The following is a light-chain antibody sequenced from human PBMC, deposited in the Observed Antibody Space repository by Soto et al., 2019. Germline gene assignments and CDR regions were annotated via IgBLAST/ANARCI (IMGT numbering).Light chain of an antibody. V-gene: IGKV3-15*01. CDR1: QSVSSN. J-gene: IGKJ1*01. CDR3: QQYSNSLRT. CDR2: AAS. Sequence: EIVMTQSPATLSVSPGERATLSCRASQSVSSNLAWYQQKPGQAPRLLIYAASTRATGIPARFSGSGSGTEFTLTISSLQSEDFAVYYCQQYSNSLRTFGQGTKVEIK.